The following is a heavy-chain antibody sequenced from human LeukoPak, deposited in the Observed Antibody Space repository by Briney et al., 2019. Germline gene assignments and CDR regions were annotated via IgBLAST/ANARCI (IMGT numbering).Heavy chain of an antibody. CDR2: INHSGST. J-gene: IGHJ5*02. CDR3: ARGTRYYYGSGSYSLSDWFDP. CDR1: GGAFSGYY. Sequence: PSETLSPTCAVYGGAFSGYYWSWIRQPPGKGLEWIGEINHSGSTNYNPSLKSRVTISVDTSKNQFSLKLNSVTAADTTVYYCARGTRYYYGSGSYSLSDWFDPWGQGTLVTVSS. D-gene: IGHD3-10*01. V-gene: IGHV4-34*01.